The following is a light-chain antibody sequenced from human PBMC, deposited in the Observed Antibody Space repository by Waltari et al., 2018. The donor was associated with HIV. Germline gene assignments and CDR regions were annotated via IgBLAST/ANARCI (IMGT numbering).Light chain of an antibody. V-gene: IGLV3-21*02. Sequence: SYDLTQPPSVSVAPGPTARITCGGNTVGSKSVHCYQLRPGQAPVLVVYDDRDRPSGIPERFSGSNSGDTATLTVGWAEAGDEADYYCQVWDSNSAFFGSGTKVTVL. CDR3: QVWDSNSAF. CDR2: DDR. CDR1: TVGSKS. J-gene: IGLJ1*01.